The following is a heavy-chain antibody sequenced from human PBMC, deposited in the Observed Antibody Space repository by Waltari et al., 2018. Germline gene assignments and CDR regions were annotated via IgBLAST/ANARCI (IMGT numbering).Heavy chain of an antibody. CDR3: ATWPTRETAFDI. J-gene: IGHJ3*02. V-gene: IGHV3-23*04. CDR2: SSGSGGST. Sequence: EVQLVESGGGLVQPGGSLRLSCAASGFTFSSYAMSWVRQAPGKGLEWVSASSGSGGSTYDADSVKGRFTISRDNSKNTLYLQMNSLRAEDTAVYYCATWPTRETAFDIWGQGTMVTVSS. CDR1: GFTFSSYA. D-gene: IGHD1-26*01.